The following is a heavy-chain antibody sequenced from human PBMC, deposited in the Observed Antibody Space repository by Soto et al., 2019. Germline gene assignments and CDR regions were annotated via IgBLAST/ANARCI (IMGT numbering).Heavy chain of an antibody. D-gene: IGHD6-13*01. CDR2: ISYDGSNK. Sequence: QVQLVESGGGVVQPGRSLRLSCAASGFTFSSYAMHWVRQAPGKGLEWVAVISYDGSNKYYADSVKGRFTISRDNSKNTLYLQMNSLRAEDTAVYYCARAGQHLVLQSAWFDPWGQGTLVTVSS. V-gene: IGHV3-30-3*01. CDR3: ARAGQHLVLQSAWFDP. J-gene: IGHJ5*02. CDR1: GFTFSSYA.